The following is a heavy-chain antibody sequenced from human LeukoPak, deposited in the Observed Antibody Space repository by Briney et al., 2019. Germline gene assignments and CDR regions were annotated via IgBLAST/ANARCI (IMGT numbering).Heavy chain of an antibody. Sequence: VASVKVSCKASGYTFTNYGITWVRQASGQGLEWMGWISAYTDKTNYAQKFQGRVTMTTDTSTTTAYMELRSLRSDDTAIYYCARGDGYCSGGSCMIFDYWGQGTLVTVSS. CDR1: GYTFTNYG. D-gene: IGHD2-15*01. V-gene: IGHV1-18*01. CDR2: ISAYTDKT. J-gene: IGHJ4*02. CDR3: ARGDGYCSGGSCMIFDY.